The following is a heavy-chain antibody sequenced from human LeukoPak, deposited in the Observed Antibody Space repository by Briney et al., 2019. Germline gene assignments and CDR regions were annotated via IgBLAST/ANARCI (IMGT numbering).Heavy chain of an antibody. J-gene: IGHJ3*02. Sequence: GGSVRLSCAASGFTLSSDWMHWVRRARGGGLVWVSRIDPDGSTTNYADSVKGRFTISRDNAEKPLYLQMKSPRAEDTAAYYCARDGTTHTIGWYDDAFDIWGQGTMVTVSS. CDR1: GFTLSSDW. D-gene: IGHD6-19*01. CDR3: ARDGTTHTIGWYDDAFDI. V-gene: IGHV3-74*01. CDR2: IDPDGSTT.